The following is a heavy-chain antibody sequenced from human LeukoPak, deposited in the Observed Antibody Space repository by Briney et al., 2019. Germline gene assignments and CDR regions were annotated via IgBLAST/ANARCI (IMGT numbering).Heavy chain of an antibody. Sequence: ASVKVSCKASGYSFTDHYVHWVRQAPGQGLEWMGIINPSGGRTYYAQMFQDRVTLTRDMSTSTGYMELNSLRSEDTAVYYCARGIERAGPIRLYDSSGYLYWGQGTLVTVSS. D-gene: IGHD3-22*01. CDR1: GYSFTDHY. V-gene: IGHV1-46*01. CDR3: ARGIERAGPIRLYDSSGYLY. J-gene: IGHJ4*02. CDR2: INPSGGRT.